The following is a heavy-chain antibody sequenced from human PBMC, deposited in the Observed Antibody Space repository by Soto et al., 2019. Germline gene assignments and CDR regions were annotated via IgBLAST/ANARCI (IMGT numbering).Heavy chain of an antibody. D-gene: IGHD6-19*01. CDR3: AKYSSGWNWFDP. V-gene: IGHV1-69*02. CDR1: GGTFSSYT. CDR2: IIPILGIA. J-gene: IGHJ5*02. Sequence: QVQLVQSGAEVKKPGSSVKVSCKASGGTFSSYTISWVRQAPGQGLEWMGRIIPILGIANYAQKFQGRVTITADKSTSTAYMELSSLRSEDTAVYYGAKYSSGWNWFDPWGQGTLVTVSS.